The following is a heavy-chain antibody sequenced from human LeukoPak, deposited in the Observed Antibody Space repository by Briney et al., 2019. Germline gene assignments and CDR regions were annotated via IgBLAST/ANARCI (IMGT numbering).Heavy chain of an antibody. V-gene: IGHV3-30*18. D-gene: IGHD3-9*01. CDR2: ISYDGSNK. CDR3: AKSCLDTDYDTLTGSDY. Sequence: GGSLRLSCAASGFTFSNYGMHWVRQAPGKGLEGVAIISYDGSNKYYADSVKGRFTISRDNSKNTLYLQMNSLRAEDTAVYYCAKSCLDTDYDTLTGSDYWGQGTLVAVSS. J-gene: IGHJ4*02. CDR1: GFTFSNYG.